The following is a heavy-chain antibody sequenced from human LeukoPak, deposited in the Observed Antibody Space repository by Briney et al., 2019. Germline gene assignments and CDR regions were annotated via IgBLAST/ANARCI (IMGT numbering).Heavy chain of an antibody. Sequence: GGSLRLSCAVSGITLSNYGMSWVRQAPGKGLEWVSAISGSGGSTYYADSVKGRFTISRDNSKNTLYLQMNSLRAEDTAVYYCATLNYDILTGYYRKFDYWGQGTLVTVSS. CDR1: GITLSNYG. V-gene: IGHV3-23*01. D-gene: IGHD3-9*01. J-gene: IGHJ4*02. CDR3: ATLNYDILTGYYRKFDY. CDR2: ISGSGGST.